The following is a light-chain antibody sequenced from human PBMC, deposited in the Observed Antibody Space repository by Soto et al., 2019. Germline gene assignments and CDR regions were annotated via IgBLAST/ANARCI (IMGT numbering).Light chain of an antibody. CDR2: DVS. J-gene: IGLJ1*01. CDR3: SSYTSSSTLVV. V-gene: IGLV2-14*01. CDR1: SSDVGDYNY. Sequence: QSVLTQPASVSGSPGQSITISRTGTSSDVGDYNYVSWYQQHPGKAPKLMIYDVSNRPSGVSNRFSGSKSGNTASLTISGLQAEDEADYYCSSYTSSSTLVVFGTGTKVTVL.